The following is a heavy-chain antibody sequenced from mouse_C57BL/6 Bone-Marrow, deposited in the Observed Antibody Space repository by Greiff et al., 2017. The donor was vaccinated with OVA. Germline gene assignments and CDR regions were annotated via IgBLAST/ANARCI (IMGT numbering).Heavy chain of an antibody. CDR1: GYTFTSYG. CDR2: IYPRSGNT. J-gene: IGHJ2*01. V-gene: IGHV1-81*01. CDR3: AREGYYGSSYGGYFDY. Sequence: QVQLKESGAELARPGASVKLSCKASGYTFTSYGISWVKQRTGQGLEWIGEIYPRSGNTYYNEKFKGKATLTADKSSSTAYMELRSLTSEDSAVYFWAREGYYGSSYGGYFDYWGQGTTLTVSS. D-gene: IGHD1-1*01.